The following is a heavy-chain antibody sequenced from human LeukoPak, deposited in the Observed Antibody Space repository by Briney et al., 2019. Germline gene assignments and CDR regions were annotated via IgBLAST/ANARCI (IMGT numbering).Heavy chain of an antibody. V-gene: IGHV1-18*01. D-gene: IGHD1-26*01. Sequence: ASVNVSCKPSGYTFSSYGITGVRQAPGQGLEGKGWISAYNGNTNYAQKLQGRVTMTTDTSTSPAYMELRSLRSDDAAVYYCARRVAWSYPYFDYWGQGTLVTVSS. J-gene: IGHJ4*02. CDR2: ISAYNGNT. CDR1: GYTFSSYG. CDR3: ARRVAWSYPYFDY.